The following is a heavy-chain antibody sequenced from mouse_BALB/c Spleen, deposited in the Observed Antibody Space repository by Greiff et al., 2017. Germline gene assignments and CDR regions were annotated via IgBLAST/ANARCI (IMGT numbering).Heavy chain of an antibody. J-gene: IGHJ4*01. CDR3: ARRGYYYAMDY. Sequence: VQLKESGPELVKPGASVKMSCKASGYTFTSYVMHWVKQKPGQGLEWIGYINPYNDGTKYNEKFKGKATLTSDKSSSTAYMELSSLTSEDSAVYYCARRGYYYAMDYWGQGTSVTVSS. CDR1: GYTFTSYV. CDR2: INPYNDGT. V-gene: IGHV1-14*01.